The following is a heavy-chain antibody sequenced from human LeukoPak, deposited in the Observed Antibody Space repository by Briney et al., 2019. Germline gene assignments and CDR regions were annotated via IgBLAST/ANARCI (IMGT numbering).Heavy chain of an antibody. J-gene: IGHJ5*01. V-gene: IGHV4-39*01. CDR2: IYFSGTP. Sequence: ASETLSLTCTVSRDSIRTADYYWAWVRQPPGEGLEWLGSIYFSGTPYFNPSLKSRVAVSIDTSKNQFSLKVTSVNASDTAVYFCARTSSWYAGAWFDSWGQGTLVTVSS. CDR1: RDSIRTADYY. D-gene: IGHD6-13*01. CDR3: ARTSSWYAGAWFDS.